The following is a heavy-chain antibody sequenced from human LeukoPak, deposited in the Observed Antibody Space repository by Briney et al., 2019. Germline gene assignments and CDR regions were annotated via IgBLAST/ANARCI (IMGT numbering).Heavy chain of an antibody. Sequence: GRFLRLSCAASGFTFSSYAMHWVRQAPGKGLEWVAVISYDGSNKYYADSVKGRFTISRDNSKNTLYLQMNSLRAEDTAVYYCARDLEMTTVNYGYWGQGTLVTVSS. CDR1: GFTFSSYA. J-gene: IGHJ4*02. D-gene: IGHD4-11*01. CDR3: ARDLEMTTVNYGY. CDR2: ISYDGSNK. V-gene: IGHV3-30-3*01.